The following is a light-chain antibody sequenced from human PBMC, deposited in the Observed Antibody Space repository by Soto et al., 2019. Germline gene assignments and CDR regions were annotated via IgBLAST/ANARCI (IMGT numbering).Light chain of an antibody. CDR1: SSDVGSYNL. J-gene: IGLJ2*01. CDR2: EVR. CDR3: CSYAGSTTYVV. Sequence: QSALTQPASVSGSPGQSITISCTGTSSDVGSYNLVSWYRHHPGEAPKLMIYEVRKRPSGVSNRFSGSKSGNTASLTISGLQAEDEADYYCCSYAGSTTYVVFGGGTKLTVL. V-gene: IGLV2-23*02.